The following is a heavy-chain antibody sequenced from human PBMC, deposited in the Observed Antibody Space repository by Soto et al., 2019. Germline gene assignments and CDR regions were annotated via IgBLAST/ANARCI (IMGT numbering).Heavy chain of an antibody. V-gene: IGHV3-23*01. Sequence: GGSLRLSCTASGFTFSSYAMSWVRQAPGKGLEWVSAISGSGGSTYYADSVKGRFTISRDNSKNTLYLQMNSLRAEDTAVYYCAKDVTYYDYIWGSYRSAAFDIWGQGTMVTVSS. D-gene: IGHD3-16*02. CDR3: AKDVTYYDYIWGSYRSAAFDI. CDR2: ISGSGGST. J-gene: IGHJ3*02. CDR1: GFTFSSYA.